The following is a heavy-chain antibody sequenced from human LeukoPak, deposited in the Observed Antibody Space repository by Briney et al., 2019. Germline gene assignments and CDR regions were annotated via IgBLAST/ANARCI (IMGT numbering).Heavy chain of an antibody. CDR1: GVSISSSSYY. Sequence: SETLSLTCTVSGVSISSSSYYWAWIRQPPGKGLEWIGSIVYSGSTYYNPSLKSRVTISADTTKNQFSLQLSSVTAADTAVYYCARNHCSGGSCYFDYWGQGTRVTVSS. CDR3: ARNHCSGGSCYFDY. CDR2: IVYSGST. V-gene: IGHV4-39*01. J-gene: IGHJ4*02. D-gene: IGHD2-15*01.